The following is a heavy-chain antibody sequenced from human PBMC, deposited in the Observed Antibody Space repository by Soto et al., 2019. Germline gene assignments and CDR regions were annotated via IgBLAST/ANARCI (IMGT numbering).Heavy chain of an antibody. J-gene: IGHJ3*02. Sequence: SETLSLTCTVSGGSIRSGGYYRSWIRQHPGKGLEWIGYIYYSGSTYYNPSLKSRVTISVHTSKNQFALKLSSVTTADTAVYYWGRDRSYYDMLTGDYSNAFDILYQGTLVTV. CDR1: GGSIRSGGYY. V-gene: IGHV4-31*03. CDR2: IYYSGST. CDR3: GRDRSYYDMLTGDYSNAFDI. D-gene: IGHD3-9*01.